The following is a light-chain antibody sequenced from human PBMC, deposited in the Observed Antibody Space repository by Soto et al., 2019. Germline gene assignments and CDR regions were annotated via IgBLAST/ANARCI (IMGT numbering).Light chain of an antibody. CDR3: QQYGGSPLIT. V-gene: IGKV3-20*01. CDR2: GAS. CDR1: QSVSSRN. J-gene: IGKJ5*01. Sequence: EIVLTQSPGTLSLSPGETATLSCRASQSVSSRNLAWYQQKPGQAPRLLIYGASSRANGIPDRFTGSGSGTDFTLSISRLEPEDFAVYFCQQYGGSPLITFGQGTRLEIK.